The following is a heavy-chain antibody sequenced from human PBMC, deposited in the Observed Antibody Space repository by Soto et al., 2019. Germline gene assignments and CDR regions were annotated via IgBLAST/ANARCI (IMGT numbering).Heavy chain of an antibody. CDR3: AAGEASSRNLAPYYLDY. V-gene: IGHV4-59*01. D-gene: IGHD6-13*01. J-gene: IGHJ4*02. CDR2: IHYSGTT. CDR1: GGSMRNYF. Sequence: SETLSLTCTVSGGSMRNYFWTWIRQPPGKGLEWIGYIHYSGTTSFFPSYNPPLRSRVTISEDTSKNQFSLKLLSVTTADTAVYFCAAGEASSRNLAPYYLDYWGQGVLVTVSS.